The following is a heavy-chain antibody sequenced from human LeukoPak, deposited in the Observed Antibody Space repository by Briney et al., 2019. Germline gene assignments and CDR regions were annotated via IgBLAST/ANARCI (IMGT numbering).Heavy chain of an antibody. Sequence: KPSETLSLTCTVSGGSISSYYWSWIRQPPGKGLEWIGYIYYSGSTNYNPSLKSRVTISVDTSKNQFSLKLSSVTAADTAVYYCARSYSGYDPVDYWGQGTLVTVSS. V-gene: IGHV4-59*01. J-gene: IGHJ4*02. CDR1: GGSISSYY. CDR2: IYYSGST. D-gene: IGHD5-12*01. CDR3: ARSYSGYDPVDY.